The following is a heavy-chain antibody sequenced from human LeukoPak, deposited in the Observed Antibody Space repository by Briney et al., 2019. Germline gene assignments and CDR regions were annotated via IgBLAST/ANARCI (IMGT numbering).Heavy chain of an antibody. CDR2: ISGSGGST. D-gene: IGHD3-22*01. V-gene: IGHV3-23*01. CDR3: AKDLTADMIVVVIPVDY. Sequence: GGSLRLSCAASGFTFSSYAMSWVRQAPGKGLEWVSAISGSGGSTYYADSVKGRFTISRDNSKNTLYLQMNSLRAGDTAVYYCAKDLTADMIVVVIPVDYWGQGTLVTVSS. CDR1: GFTFSSYA. J-gene: IGHJ4*02.